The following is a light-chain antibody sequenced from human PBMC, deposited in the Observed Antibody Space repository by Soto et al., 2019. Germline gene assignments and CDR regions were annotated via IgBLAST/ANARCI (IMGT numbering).Light chain of an antibody. CDR1: LSISRG. V-gene: IGKV3-15*01. CDR3: QQYDNWPPIT. Sequence: EIVMTQSPATLSVSPGERATLSCRASLSISRGVAWYQQKPGQAPTLLIHDSSTRATGIPARFSGSGSGTEFTLTISSLQSEDFAVYYCQQYDNWPPITFGQGTRLEIK. CDR2: DSS. J-gene: IGKJ5*01.